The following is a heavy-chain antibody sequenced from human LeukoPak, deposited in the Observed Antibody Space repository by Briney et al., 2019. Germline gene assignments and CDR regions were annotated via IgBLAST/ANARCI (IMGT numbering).Heavy chain of an antibody. CDR2: ISGSGGST. Sequence: TGGSLRLSCAASGFTLHNYAMSWVRQATGKGLECLSFISGSGGSTYYAVPVKGRYTISRDNYKNTLALQMNRMRAEDTAVYYCAKVLTQSAYSNGEFQYWGQGTLDTVSS. J-gene: IGHJ1*01. CDR1: GFTLHNYA. D-gene: IGHD4-11*01. CDR3: AKVLTQSAYSNGEFQY. V-gene: IGHV3-23*01.